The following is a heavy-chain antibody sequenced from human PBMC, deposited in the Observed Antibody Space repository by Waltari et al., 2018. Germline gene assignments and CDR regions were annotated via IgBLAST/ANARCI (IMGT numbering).Heavy chain of an antibody. J-gene: IGHJ4*02. CDR1: GFTFSSYG. Sequence: QVQLVESGGGVVQPGGSLRLSCAASGFTFSSYGMHWVRQAPGKGLEWVAFIRYDGSNKYYADSVKGRFTISRDNSKNTRYLQMNSLRAEDTAVYYCAKVFSSGSYYSPVDYWGQGTLVTVSS. V-gene: IGHV3-30*02. CDR3: AKVFSSGSYYSPVDY. D-gene: IGHD1-26*01. CDR2: IRYDGSNK.